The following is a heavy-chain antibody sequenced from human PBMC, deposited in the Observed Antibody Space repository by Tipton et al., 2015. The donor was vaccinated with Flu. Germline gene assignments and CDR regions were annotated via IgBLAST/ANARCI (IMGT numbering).Heavy chain of an antibody. D-gene: IGHD3-16*01. Sequence: LSCTVSNGSVNYYYWNWIRQPPGKGLEWIGYVYYTGSANYDPSLKSRVTISVDTSKNQFSLKLSSVTAADTAVYYCARALSWGYFDSWGQGTLVTVSS. CDR1: NGSVNYYY. CDR3: ARALSWGYFDS. J-gene: IGHJ4*02. V-gene: IGHV4-59*02. CDR2: VYYTGSA.